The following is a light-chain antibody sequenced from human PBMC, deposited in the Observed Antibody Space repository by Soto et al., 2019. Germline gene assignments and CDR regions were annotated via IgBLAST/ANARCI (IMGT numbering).Light chain of an antibody. Sequence: EIGMTQSPATLSVSPGERATLSCRASQSVSILLAWYQQKPGQAPRLLIYDAYNRATGIPPRFSGSGSGTDFTLTISSLEPEDSAVYYCQQRHMWPITFGQGTRLEI. CDR1: QSVSIL. CDR3: QQRHMWPIT. CDR2: DAY. V-gene: IGKV3-11*01. J-gene: IGKJ5*01.